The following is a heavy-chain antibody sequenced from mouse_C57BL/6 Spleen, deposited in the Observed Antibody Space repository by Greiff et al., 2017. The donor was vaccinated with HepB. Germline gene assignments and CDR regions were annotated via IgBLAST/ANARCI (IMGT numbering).Heavy chain of an antibody. CDR1: GYTFTSYG. CDR3: ARAYYSNYDAMDY. V-gene: IGHV1-81*01. Sequence: VQVVESGAELARPGASVKLSCKASGYTFTSYGISWVKQRTGQGLEWIGEIYPRSGNTYYNEKFKGKATLTADKSSSTAYMELRSLTSEDSAVYFCARAYYSNYDAMDYWGQGTSVTVSS. D-gene: IGHD2-5*01. CDR2: IYPRSGNT. J-gene: IGHJ4*01.